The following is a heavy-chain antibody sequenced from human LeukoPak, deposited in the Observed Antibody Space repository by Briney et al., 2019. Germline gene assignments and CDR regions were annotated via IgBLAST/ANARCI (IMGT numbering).Heavy chain of an antibody. V-gene: IGHV5-51*01. CDR1: GYSFTTYW. CDR2: IHPGDSDT. CDR3: ARHLGTAMVSPLGC. Sequence: GESLKIPCKGSGYSFTTYWIAWVRQMPGKGLEWMGFIHPGDSDTRYSPSFQGQVTISADKSISTAYLQWSSLKASDTAMYYCARHLGTAMVSPLGCWGQGTLVAVSS. D-gene: IGHD5-18*01. J-gene: IGHJ4*02.